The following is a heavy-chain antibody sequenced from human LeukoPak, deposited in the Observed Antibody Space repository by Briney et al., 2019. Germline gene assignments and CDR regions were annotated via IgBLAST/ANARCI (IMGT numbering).Heavy chain of an antibody. D-gene: IGHD3-22*01. Sequence: GESLKISCKGSGYSFTSYWIGWVRQMPGKGLEWMGIIYPGDSDTRYSPSFQGQVTISADKSISTAYLQWSSLKDSDTAMYYCARRNTMIAVAWQDAFDIWGQGTMVTVSS. J-gene: IGHJ3*02. CDR2: IYPGDSDT. CDR1: GYSFTSYW. CDR3: ARRNTMIAVAWQDAFDI. V-gene: IGHV5-51*01.